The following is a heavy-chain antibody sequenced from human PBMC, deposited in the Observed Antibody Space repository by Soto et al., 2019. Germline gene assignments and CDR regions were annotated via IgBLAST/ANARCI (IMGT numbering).Heavy chain of an antibody. Sequence: SVKVSCKASGGTFSSYAISWVRQAPGQGLEWMGGIIPIFGTANYAQKFQGRVTITADESTSTAYMELSSLRSEDTAVYYCARLTSYDSSGPLDYWGQGTLVTVSS. D-gene: IGHD3-22*01. V-gene: IGHV1-69*13. CDR2: IIPIFGTA. CDR3: ARLTSYDSSGPLDY. J-gene: IGHJ4*02. CDR1: GGTFSSYA.